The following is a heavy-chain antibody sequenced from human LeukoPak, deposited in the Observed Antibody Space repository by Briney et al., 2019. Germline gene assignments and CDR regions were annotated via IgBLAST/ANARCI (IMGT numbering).Heavy chain of an antibody. V-gene: IGHV3-7*01. CDR3: ARASLGWFDP. CDR2: IDQDGSDK. D-gene: IGHD7-27*01. CDR1: GFTFSSYW. J-gene: IGHJ5*02. Sequence: GGSLRLSCAASGFTFSSYWMSWVRQAPGKGLEWVARIDQDGSDKFSVGSVKGRFTISRDNARNSLYLQMSSLTSEDTAVYFCARASLGWFDPWGRGTLVTVSS.